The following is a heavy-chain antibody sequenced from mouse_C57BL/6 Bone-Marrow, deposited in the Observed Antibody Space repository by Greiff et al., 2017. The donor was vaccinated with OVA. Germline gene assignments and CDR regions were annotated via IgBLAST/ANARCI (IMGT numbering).Heavy chain of an antibody. CDR2: IYPGSGST. Sequence: QVQLQQPGAELVKPGASVKMSCKASGYTFTSYWITWVKQRPGQGLEWIGDIYPGSGSTNYNEKFKSKATLTVDTSSSTAYMQLSSLTSEDPAVYYCALTFYWYFDVWGTGTTVTVSS. J-gene: IGHJ1*03. D-gene: IGHD4-1*01. CDR1: GYTFTSYW. CDR3: ALTFYWYFDV. V-gene: IGHV1-55*01.